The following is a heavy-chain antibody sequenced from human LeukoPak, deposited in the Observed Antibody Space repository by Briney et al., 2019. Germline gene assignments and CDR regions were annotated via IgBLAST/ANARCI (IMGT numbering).Heavy chain of an antibody. J-gene: IGHJ4*02. V-gene: IGHV4-59*01. D-gene: IGHD3-9*01. Sequence: TSETLSLTCTVSGGSISSYYWSWIRQPPGKGLEWIGYIYYSGSTNYNPSLKSRVTISVKTSKNQFSLKLRSVTAADTAVYYCARVTGYTIEDYFDYWGQGTLVTVSS. CDR1: GGSISSYY. CDR2: IYYSGST. CDR3: ARVTGYTIEDYFDY.